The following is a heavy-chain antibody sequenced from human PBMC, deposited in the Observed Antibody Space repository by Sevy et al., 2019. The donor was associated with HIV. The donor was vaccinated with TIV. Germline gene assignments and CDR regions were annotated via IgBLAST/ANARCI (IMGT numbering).Heavy chain of an antibody. CDR1: GFTFSKYS. V-gene: IGHV3-23*01. Sequence: GGSLRLSCAASGFTFSKYSMSWVRQPPGKGLEWVSTLSFGCGEINYADSVKGRSTISRDNSKSSVYLQMNNLRPDDTAVYYCAREGCTKPHDYWGQGTLVTVSS. CDR3: AREGCTKPHDY. J-gene: IGHJ4*02. D-gene: IGHD2-8*01. CDR2: LSFGCGEI.